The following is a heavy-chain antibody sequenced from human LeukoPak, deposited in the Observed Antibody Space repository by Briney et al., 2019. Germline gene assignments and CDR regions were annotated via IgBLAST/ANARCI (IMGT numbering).Heavy chain of an antibody. Sequence: SETLSLTCPVSAGSISSGGYYWSWIRQHPEKGLEWIGYIYYSGSTYYNPSLKSRVTISVDTSKNQFSLKVTSVTAADTAVYYCARGGYDSSGYSVYYFDNWGQGTLVTVSS. D-gene: IGHD3-22*01. J-gene: IGHJ4*02. CDR1: AGSISSGGYY. CDR3: ARGGYDSSGYSVYYFDN. CDR2: IYYSGST. V-gene: IGHV4-31*03.